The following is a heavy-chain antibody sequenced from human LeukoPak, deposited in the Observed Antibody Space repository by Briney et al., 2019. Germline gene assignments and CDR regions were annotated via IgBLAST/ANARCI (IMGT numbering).Heavy chain of an antibody. V-gene: IGHV3-21*01. Sequence: PGGSLRLSCAASGFTFSSYSMNWVRKAPGKGLDWVSSISSSSCYIYYADSVKGRFTISRDNAKNSLYLQMNSLRAEDTAVYYCARAKDYGDYPPDYWGQGTLVTVSS. J-gene: IGHJ4*02. CDR2: ISSSSCYI. CDR1: GFTFSSYS. CDR3: ARAKDYGDYPPDY. D-gene: IGHD4-17*01.